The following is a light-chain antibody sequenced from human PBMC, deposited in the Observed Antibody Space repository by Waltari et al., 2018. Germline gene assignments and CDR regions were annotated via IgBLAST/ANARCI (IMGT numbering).Light chain of an antibody. Sequence: QSALTQPASVSGSPGQSITISCTGTSSDVGGYNYVSWYQQYPGKAPKFMIYEVSNRPAGVSSRFSGSKSGNTASLTISGLQAEDEADYYCSSYTSTSHVVFGGGTKLTVL. CDR2: EVS. CDR1: SSDVGGYNY. J-gene: IGLJ2*01. V-gene: IGLV2-14*01. CDR3: SSYTSTSHVV.